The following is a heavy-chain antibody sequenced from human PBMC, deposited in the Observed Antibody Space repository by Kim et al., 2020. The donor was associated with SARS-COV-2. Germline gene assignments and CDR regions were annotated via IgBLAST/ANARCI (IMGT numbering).Heavy chain of an antibody. V-gene: IGHV6-1*01. Sequence: SQTLSLTCGISGDIVSGNSAAWSWIRQSPWRGLEWLGRTYFRSKWYSDYAVSMKSRITINPDTPKNQFSLQLNSVTPEDTAGYYCARERFYDRSGTFDYWGLGVLVTVSS. CDR1: GDIVSGNSAA. J-gene: IGHJ4*02. D-gene: IGHD3-22*01. CDR3: ARERFYDRSGTFDY. CDR2: TYFRSKWYS.